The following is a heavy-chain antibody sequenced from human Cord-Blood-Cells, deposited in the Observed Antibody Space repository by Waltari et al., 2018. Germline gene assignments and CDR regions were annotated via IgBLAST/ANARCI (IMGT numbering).Heavy chain of an antibody. CDR1: GFTFSSYA. D-gene: IGHD6-13*01. CDR2: ISYDGSNK. J-gene: IGHJ4*02. V-gene: IGHV3-30-3*01. CDR3: ARGVVAAAGYPFDY. Sequence: QVQLVESGGGVVQPGRSLRLSCAASGFTFSSYATHWVRQAPGKGLEWVAFISYDGSNKYYADSVKGRFTISRDNSKNTLYLQMNSLRAEDTAVYYCARGVVAAAGYPFDYWGQGTLVTVSS.